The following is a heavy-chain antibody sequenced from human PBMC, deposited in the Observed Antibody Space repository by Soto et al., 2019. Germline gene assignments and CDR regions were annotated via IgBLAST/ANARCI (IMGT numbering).Heavy chain of an antibody. V-gene: IGHV1-18*01. CDR2: ISAYNGNT. CDR3: ASRDYGDYIALTY. CDR1: GYTFTSYG. D-gene: IGHD4-17*01. Sequence: QVQLVQSGAEVKKPGASVKVSCKASGYTFTSYGISWVRQAPGQGLEWMGWISAYNGNTNYAQKLQGRVTMTTDTSTSTASMELRSLSSDDTAVYYCASRDYGDYIALTYWGQGTLVTVSS. J-gene: IGHJ4*02.